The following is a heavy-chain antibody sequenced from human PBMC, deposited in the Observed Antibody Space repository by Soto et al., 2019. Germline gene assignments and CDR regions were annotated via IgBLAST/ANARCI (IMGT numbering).Heavy chain of an antibody. CDR1: GFTFSTYA. V-gene: IGHV3-30-3*01. D-gene: IGHD6-25*01. CDR3: ARAGGLLLDY. Sequence: QVQLVESGGGVVQPGRSLRLSCAASGFTFSTYAMHWVRQAPGKGLEWVALISYDGSNKYYADSVKSRFTISRDTSKNTLYLRMNSLRAADTAVYYCARAGGLLLDYWGQGTLVTVSS. CDR2: ISYDGSNK. J-gene: IGHJ4*02.